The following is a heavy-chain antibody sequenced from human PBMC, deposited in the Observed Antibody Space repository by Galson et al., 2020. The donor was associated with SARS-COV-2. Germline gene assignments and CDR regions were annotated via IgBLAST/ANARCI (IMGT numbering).Heavy chain of an antibody. CDR1: GFTFSSYG. J-gene: IGHJ4*02. CDR3: ARDIAVGGPGGLN. CDR2: IWYDGSNK. D-gene: IGHD6-19*01. Sequence: QAGGSLRLSCAASGFTFSSYGMHWVRQAPGKGLEWVAVIWYDGSNKYYADSVKGRFTISRDNSKNTLYLQMNSLRAEDTAVYYCARDIAVGGPGGLNWGQGTLVTVSS. V-gene: IGHV3-33*01.